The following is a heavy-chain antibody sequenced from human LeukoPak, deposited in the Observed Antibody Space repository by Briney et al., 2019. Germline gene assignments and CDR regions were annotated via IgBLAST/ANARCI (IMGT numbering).Heavy chain of an antibody. V-gene: IGHV1-8*01. D-gene: IGHD3-10*01. J-gene: IGHJ4*02. CDR3: ARVGSGY. CDR2: MNPNSGNT. CDR1: GYTFTSYD. Sequence: ASVKVSCKASGYTFTSYDINWVRQATGQELEWIGWMNPNSGNTGYAQKFQGRVTITADESTSTAYMELSSLRSEDTAVYYCARVGSGYWGQGTLVTVSS.